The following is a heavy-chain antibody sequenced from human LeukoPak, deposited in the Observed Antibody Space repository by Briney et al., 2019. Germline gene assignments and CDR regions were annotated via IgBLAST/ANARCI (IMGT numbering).Heavy chain of an antibody. D-gene: IGHD3-9*01. V-gene: IGHV3-9*01. J-gene: IGHJ4*02. CDR3: AKDMGSSPGTIFN. Sequence: GGSPRLSCAASGFTFDDYAMHWVRQAPGKGLEWVSGISWNSGSKGYADSAKGRFTISRDNAKNSLYLQMNSLRAEDTALYYCAKDMGSSPGTIFNWGQGTLVTVSS. CDR2: ISWNSGSK. CDR1: GFTFDDYA.